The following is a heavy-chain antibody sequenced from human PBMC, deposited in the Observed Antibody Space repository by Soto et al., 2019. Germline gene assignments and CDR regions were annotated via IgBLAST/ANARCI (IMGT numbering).Heavy chain of an antibody. Sequence: QVQLVESGGGVVQPGRSLRLSCAASGLTFSHYGIHWVRQAPGKGLEWLAVISYDGSNKHYADSVKGRFTVSRDNSKNTLYRQMTSVRAEATAVYFCSRYSGKYQGPIDYWGQGTVVSVSS. V-gene: IGHV3-30*03. CDR3: SRYSGKYQGPIDY. J-gene: IGHJ4*02. D-gene: IGHD1-26*01. CDR2: ISYDGSNK. CDR1: GLTFSHYG.